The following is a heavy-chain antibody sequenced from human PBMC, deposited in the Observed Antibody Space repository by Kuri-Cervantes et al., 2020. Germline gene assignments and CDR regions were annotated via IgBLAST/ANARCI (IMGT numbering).Heavy chain of an antibody. CDR2: INHSGST. V-gene: IGHV4-34*01. CDR3: ARRRITMIVVVITSGFDY. CDR1: GGSFSGYY. Sequence: SETLSLTCAVYGGSFSGYYWSWIRQPPGKGLEWIGEINHSGSTNYNPSLKSRVTISVDTSKSQFSLKLSSVTAADTAVYYCARRRITMIVVVITSGFDYWGQGTLVTVSS. D-gene: IGHD3-22*01. J-gene: IGHJ4*02.